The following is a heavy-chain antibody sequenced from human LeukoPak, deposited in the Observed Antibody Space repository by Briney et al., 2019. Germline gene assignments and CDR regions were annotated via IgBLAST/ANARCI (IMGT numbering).Heavy chain of an antibody. J-gene: IGHJ4*02. CDR1: GGSINNYY. D-gene: IGHD3-10*01. V-gene: IGHV4-59*01. CDR3: ARGGGLFDY. Sequence: SETLSLTCNVSGGSINNYYWSWLRQPPGKGLEWIGYIYFTGGTNYNPSLKSRVTMSVDTSKNQFSLKLNSVTAADTAFYYCARGGGLFDYWGQGSLVTVSS. CDR2: IYFTGGT.